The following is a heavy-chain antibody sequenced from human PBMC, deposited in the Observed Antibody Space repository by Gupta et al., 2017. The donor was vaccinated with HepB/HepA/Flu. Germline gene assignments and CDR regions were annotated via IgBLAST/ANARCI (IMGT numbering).Heavy chain of an antibody. J-gene: IGHJ6*03. CDR1: GFNFGFYS. Sequence: EVHLVESGGGLVKPGGSLRLSCAASGFNFGFYSLNWVRQAPGKGLEWVASVSTTTSYIYYADSVKGRFTISRDNLKNSLYLQMDSLRAEDTGVYYCARDGDSDFYLLLYHFYFDVWGKGTTVTVSS. V-gene: IGHV3-21*01. CDR2: VSTTTSYI. CDR3: ARDGDSDFYLLLYHFYFDV. D-gene: IGHD3-3*01.